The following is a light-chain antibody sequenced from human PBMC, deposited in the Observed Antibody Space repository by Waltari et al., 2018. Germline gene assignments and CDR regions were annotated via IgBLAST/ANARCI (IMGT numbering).Light chain of an antibody. CDR1: QSISSY. CDR2: AAS. V-gene: IGKV1-39*01. J-gene: IGKJ3*01. Sequence: DIQMTQSPSSLSTSVGDRVTITCRASQSISSYLNWYQQKPGKAPKLLIYAASSLQSGVPSRFSGSGSGTEFTLTITNLQPEDFAAYYCQQFNAYPLFTFGPGTKLDIK. CDR3: QQFNAYPLFT.